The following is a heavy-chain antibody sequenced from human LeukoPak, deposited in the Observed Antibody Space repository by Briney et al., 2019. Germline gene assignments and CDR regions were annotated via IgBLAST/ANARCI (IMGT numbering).Heavy chain of an antibody. V-gene: IGHV4-61*05. J-gene: IGHJ3*02. CDR2: IYYSGST. Sequence: SETLTLTCTVSGGSITSSSYYWGWIRQPPGKGLEWFGYIYYSGSTNYNPSLKSRVTISVDTSKHQFSLKLSSVTAADTAVYYCARDSTYYYDSSGYYYSPDAFDIWGQGTMVTVSS. CDR3: ARDSTYYYDSSGYYYSPDAFDI. CDR1: GGSITSSSYY. D-gene: IGHD3-22*01.